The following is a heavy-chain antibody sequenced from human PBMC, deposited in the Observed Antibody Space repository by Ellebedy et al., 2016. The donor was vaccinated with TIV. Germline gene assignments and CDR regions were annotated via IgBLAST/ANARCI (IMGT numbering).Heavy chain of an antibody. D-gene: IGHD3-22*01. CDR1: GGSISSSSYY. CDR3: ARHYYDSPLADY. CDR2: IYYSGST. Sequence: SETLSLXXTVSGGSISSSSYYWGWIRQPPGKGLEWIGYIYYSGSTNYNPSLKSRVTISVDTSKNQFSLKLSSVTAADTAVYYCARHYYDSPLADYWGQGTLVTVSS. J-gene: IGHJ4*02. V-gene: IGHV4-61*05.